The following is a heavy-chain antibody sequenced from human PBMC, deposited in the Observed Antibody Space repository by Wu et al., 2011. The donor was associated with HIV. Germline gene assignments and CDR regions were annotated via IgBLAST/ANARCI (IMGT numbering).Heavy chain of an antibody. CDR2: ITPFFGTA. J-gene: IGHJ6*03. V-gene: IGHV1-69*15. D-gene: IGHD7-27*01. Sequence: QVQLVQSGAEAKKPGSSVKVSCKASGGTFSNYVISWVRQAPGQGLEWMGRITPFFGTANYAQNFQGRVTITADESTNTAYMELTSLRSADTAVYYCATGPLSDLGIGDLDYFHYYLVGLGQRDHGQRLL. CDR1: GGTFSNYV. CDR3: ATGPLSDLGIGDLDYFHYYLVG.